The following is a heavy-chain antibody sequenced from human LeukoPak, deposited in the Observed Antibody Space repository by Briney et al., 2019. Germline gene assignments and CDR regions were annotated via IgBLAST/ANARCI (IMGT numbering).Heavy chain of an antibody. D-gene: IGHD6-19*01. CDR1: GGSFSGYY. Sequence: NASETLSLTCAVYGGSFSGYYWSWIRQPPGKGLEWIGEINHSGSTNYNPSLKSRVTISVDTSKNQFSLKLSSVTAADTAVYYCARAGYSSGWYLPNYHYYGMDVWGQGTTVTVSS. V-gene: IGHV4-34*01. CDR2: INHSGST. J-gene: IGHJ6*02. CDR3: ARAGYSSGWYLPNYHYYGMDV.